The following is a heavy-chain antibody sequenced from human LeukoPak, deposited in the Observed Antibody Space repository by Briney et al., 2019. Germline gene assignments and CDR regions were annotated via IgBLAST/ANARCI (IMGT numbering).Heavy chain of an antibody. D-gene: IGHD6-6*01. Sequence: ASVKVSCKASGGTFSSYAISWVRQAPGQGLEWMGWISTYNGNTNYAQKLQGRVNMTTDTSTSTAYMELRSLRSDDTAVYYCAKDRWRDGSSSFDNWGQGTLVTVSS. CDR3: AKDRWRDGSSSFDN. V-gene: IGHV1-18*01. CDR1: GGTFSSYA. CDR2: ISTYNGNT. J-gene: IGHJ4*02.